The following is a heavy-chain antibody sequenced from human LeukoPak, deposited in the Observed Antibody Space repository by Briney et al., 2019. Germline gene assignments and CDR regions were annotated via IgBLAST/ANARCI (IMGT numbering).Heavy chain of an antibody. CDR1: GGSISSGGYY. J-gene: IGHJ4*02. V-gene: IGHV4-31*03. CDR2: IYYSGST. CDR3: ARGYCSSTSCYFDY. D-gene: IGHD2-2*01. Sequence: PSETLSLTCTVSGGSISSGGYYWSWIRQHPGKGLEWIGYIYYSGSTYYTPSLKSRVTMSVDTSKNQFSLKLSSVTAADTAVYYCARGYCSSTSCYFDYWGQGTLVTVSS.